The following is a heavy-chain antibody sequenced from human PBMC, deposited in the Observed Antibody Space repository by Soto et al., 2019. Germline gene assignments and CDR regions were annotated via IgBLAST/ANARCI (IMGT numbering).Heavy chain of an antibody. CDR2: IYWNDDK. V-gene: IGHV2-5*01. Sequence: QITLKESGPTLVKPTQTLTLTCTFSGFSLSTSGVGVGWIRQPPGKALEWLALIYWNDDKRYSPSLKSRHTITKDTSKNQVVLTMTNMDPVDTATYYCAHSIVATITSSDNWFDPWGQGTLVTVSS. D-gene: IGHD5-12*01. CDR3: AHSIVATITSSDNWFDP. CDR1: GFSLSTSGVG. J-gene: IGHJ5*02.